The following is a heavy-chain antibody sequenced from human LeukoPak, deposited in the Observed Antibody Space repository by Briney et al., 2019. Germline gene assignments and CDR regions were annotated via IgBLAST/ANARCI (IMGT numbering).Heavy chain of an antibody. D-gene: IGHD2-2*01. V-gene: IGHV1-69*04. Sequence: GSSVKVSCKASGGTFSSYAISWVRQAPGHGLKWMGRIIPIFGIANYAQKFQGRVTITADKSTSTAYMELSSLRSEDTAVYYCASERDQLLLRYYYYYYGMDVWGQGTTVTVSS. CDR2: IIPIFGIA. CDR1: GGTFSSYA. J-gene: IGHJ6*02. CDR3: ASERDQLLLRYYYYYYGMDV.